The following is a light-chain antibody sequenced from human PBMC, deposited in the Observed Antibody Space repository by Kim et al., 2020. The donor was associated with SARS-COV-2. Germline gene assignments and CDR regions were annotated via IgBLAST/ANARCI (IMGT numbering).Light chain of an antibody. J-gene: IGLJ1*01. CDR3: TTHANNNYI. CDR1: GGEFGGYGGYPY. V-gene: IGLV2-8*01. Sequence: SVPLPCSATGGEFGGYGGYPYFSWYQQHPGKAPKLIIYEVTKRPSGVPNRFSGSKSGNTASLTVSGLQAEDEADYYCTTHANNNYIFGTGTKVTVL. CDR2: EVT.